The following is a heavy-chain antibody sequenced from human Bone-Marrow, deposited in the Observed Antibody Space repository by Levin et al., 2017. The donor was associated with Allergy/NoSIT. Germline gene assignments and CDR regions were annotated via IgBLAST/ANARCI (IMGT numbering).Heavy chain of an antibody. D-gene: IGHD4-17*01. Sequence: GESLKISCSASGFTFRSYAMHWVRQAPGKGLEYASSISGNGGSTFYADSVKGRFTISRDNSKNTLYLQMSSLRTEDTAVYYCVKGGTTVSTNWFDPWGQGSLVIVSS. CDR1: GFTFRSYA. CDR2: ISGNGGST. J-gene: IGHJ5*02. CDR3: VKGGTTVSTNWFDP. V-gene: IGHV3-64D*06.